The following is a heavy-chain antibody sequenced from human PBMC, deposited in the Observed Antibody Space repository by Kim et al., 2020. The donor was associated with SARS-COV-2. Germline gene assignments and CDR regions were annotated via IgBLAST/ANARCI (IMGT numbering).Heavy chain of an antibody. CDR1: GGSISSGGYY. J-gene: IGHJ4*02. CDR2: IYYSGST. Sequence: SETLSLTCTVSGGSISSGGYYWSWIRQHPGKGLEWIGYIYYSGSTYYNPSLKSRVTISVDTSKNQFSLKLSSVTAADTAVYDCAGGVPPHDYVDYGFDYWGQETLVTVSS. V-gene: IGHV4-31*03. CDR3: AGGVPPHDYVDYGFDY. D-gene: IGHD4-17*01.